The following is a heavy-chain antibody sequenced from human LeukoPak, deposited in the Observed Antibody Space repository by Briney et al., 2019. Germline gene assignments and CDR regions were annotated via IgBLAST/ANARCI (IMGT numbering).Heavy chain of an antibody. CDR1: GGSISSSSYY. V-gene: IGHV4-39*01. Sequence: SETLSLTCTVSGGSISSSSYYWGWIRQPPGKGLEWIGSIYYSGSTYYNPSLKSRVTISVDTSKNQFSLKLSSVTAADTAVYYCARQSSGWHGDWFDPWAREPWSPFPQ. CDR2: IYYSGST. CDR3: ARQSSGWHGDWFDP. D-gene: IGHD6-19*01. J-gene: IGHJ5*02.